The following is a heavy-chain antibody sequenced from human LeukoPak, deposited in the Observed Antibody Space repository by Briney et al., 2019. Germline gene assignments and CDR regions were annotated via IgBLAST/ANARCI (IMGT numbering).Heavy chain of an antibody. J-gene: IGHJ1*01. CDR3: ARDLDYYDSSGPRDFQH. V-gene: IGHV1-69*01. D-gene: IGHD3-22*01. CDR2: IIPIFGTA. Sequence: ASVKVSCKASGGTFSSYAISWVRQAPGQGLEWMGGIIPIFGTANYAQKFQGRVTITADESTSTAYMELSSLRSEDTAVYYCARDLDYYDSSGPRDFQHWGQGTLVTVSS. CDR1: GGTFSSYA.